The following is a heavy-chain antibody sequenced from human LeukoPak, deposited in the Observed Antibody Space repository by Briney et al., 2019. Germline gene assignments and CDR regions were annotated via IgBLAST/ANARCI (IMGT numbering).Heavy chain of an antibody. Sequence: TLXLTCTVSGDSIYNSDYYWGWIRRPPGKGLEWIGSIFYGGSSYYNPSLESRVTISIAPSKSQFSLNLRFVTAADTAVYYCARGGGHIAEVGDFDYWGQGTLVTVSS. V-gene: IGHV4-39*07. J-gene: IGHJ4*02. CDR3: ARGGGHIAEVGDFDY. CDR1: GDSIYNSDYY. CDR2: IFYGGSS. D-gene: IGHD2-21*01.